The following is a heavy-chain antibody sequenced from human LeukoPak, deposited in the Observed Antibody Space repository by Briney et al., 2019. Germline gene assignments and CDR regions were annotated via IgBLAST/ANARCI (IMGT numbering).Heavy chain of an antibody. CDR2: IREERGQE. J-gene: IGHJ5*02. D-gene: IGHD5-18*01. CDR3: ASLDTAKQPLANH. CDR1: GLTVSNHW. Sequence: GGSLRLSCVASGLTVSNHWMSWVRQAPGKGLEWVANIREERGQEYYVDSVKGRFTISKDSAKNSLYLQMNTLRVEDTAMYYCASLDTAKQPLANHWGQGTLVTVSS. V-gene: IGHV3-7*03.